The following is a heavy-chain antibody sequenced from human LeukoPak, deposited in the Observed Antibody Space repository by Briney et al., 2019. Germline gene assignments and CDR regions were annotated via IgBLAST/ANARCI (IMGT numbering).Heavy chain of an antibody. V-gene: IGHV4-39*01. CDR2: IYYSGST. CDR3: TRRDIVVVPAAIGAGAFDI. J-gene: IGHJ3*02. CDR1: GGSISSSSYY. D-gene: IGHD2-2*02. Sequence: PSETLSLTCTVSGGSISSSSYYWGWIRQPPGKGLEWIGSIYYSGSTYYNPSHKSRVTISVDTSKNQFSLKLSSVTAADTAVYYCTRRDIVVVPAAIGAGAFDIWGQGTMVTVSS.